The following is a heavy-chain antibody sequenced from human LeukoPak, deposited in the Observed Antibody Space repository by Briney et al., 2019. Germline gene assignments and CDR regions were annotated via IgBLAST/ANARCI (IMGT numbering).Heavy chain of an antibody. J-gene: IGHJ3*02. Sequence: GGSLRLSCAASGFTFSSYAMSWVRQAPGKGLEWVSAISGGGGSTYYADSVKGRFTISRDNSKNTLYLQMNSLRAEDTALYYCAKVWGYSSLTDAFDIWGQGTMVTVSS. D-gene: IGHD6-13*01. CDR2: ISGGGGST. CDR1: GFTFSSYA. CDR3: AKVWGYSSLTDAFDI. V-gene: IGHV3-23*01.